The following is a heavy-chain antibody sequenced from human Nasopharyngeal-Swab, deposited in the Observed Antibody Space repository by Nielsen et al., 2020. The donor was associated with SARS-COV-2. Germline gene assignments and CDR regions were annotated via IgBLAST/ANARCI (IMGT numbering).Heavy chain of an antibody. CDR2: IYHSGST. CDR3: ARGKDFGEYYFGY. D-gene: IGHD3-10*01. CDR1: GGSISSADYS. Sequence: SETLSLTCVVSGGSISSADYSWNWIRQSPGRGLEWIGNIYHSGSTSYNPSLKSRVTISVDRSKSHFSLKMTSVTAADTAVYFCARGKDFGEYYFGYWGQGTLVTVSS. V-gene: IGHV4-30-2*06. J-gene: IGHJ4*02.